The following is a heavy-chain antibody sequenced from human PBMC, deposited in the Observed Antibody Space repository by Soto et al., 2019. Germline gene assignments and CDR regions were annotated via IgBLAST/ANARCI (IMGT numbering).Heavy chain of an antibody. J-gene: IGHJ6*02. CDR2: MNPNSGNT. V-gene: IGHV1-8*01. CDR3: ARGYGHYENYYNYYGMDV. Sequence: QVQLVQSGAEVKKPGASVKVSCKASGYTFTSYDINWVRQATGQGLEWMGWMNPNSGNTGYAQKFQGRVTMTRNTSISTAYMELSSLRSEDPAVYYCARGYGHYENYYNYYGMDVWGQGTTVTVSS. CDR1: GYTFTSYD. D-gene: IGHD4-17*01.